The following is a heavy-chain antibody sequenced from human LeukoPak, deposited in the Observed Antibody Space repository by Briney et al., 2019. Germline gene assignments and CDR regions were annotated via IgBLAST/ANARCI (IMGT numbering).Heavy chain of an antibody. CDR2: IYYSGST. CDR3: ARHPSYGSGSYFQTPLYYFDY. CDR1: GGSISSYY. V-gene: IGHV4-59*08. Sequence: PSETLSLTCTVSGGSISSYYWSWIRQPPGKGLEWIGYIYYSGSTNYNPSLKSRVTISVDTSKNQFSLKLRSVTAADTAVYYCARHPSYGSGSYFQTPLYYFDYWGQGTLVTVSS. D-gene: IGHD3-10*01. J-gene: IGHJ4*02.